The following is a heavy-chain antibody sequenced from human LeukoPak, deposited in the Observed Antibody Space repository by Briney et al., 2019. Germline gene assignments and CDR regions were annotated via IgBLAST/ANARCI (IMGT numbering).Heavy chain of an antibody. CDR2: ISSSGSTI. V-gene: IGHV3-48*03. CDR1: GFTFSSYE. CDR3: ARKEYSSSWSSLPFDY. J-gene: IGHJ4*02. D-gene: IGHD6-13*01. Sequence: QPGGSLRLSCAASGFTFSSYEMNWVRQAPGKGLEWVSYISSSGSTIYYADSVKGRFTISRDNAKNSLYLQMNSLRAEDTAVYYCARKEYSSSWSSLPFDYWGQGTLVTVSS.